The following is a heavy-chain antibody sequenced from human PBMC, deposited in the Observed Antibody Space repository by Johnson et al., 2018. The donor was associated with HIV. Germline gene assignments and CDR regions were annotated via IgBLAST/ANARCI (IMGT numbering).Heavy chain of an antibody. CDR1: GFIVSDHH. V-gene: IGHV3-13*01. J-gene: IGHJ3*02. CDR3: TRVFQNGLDI. Sequence: VQLVESGGGLVQPGGSLRLSCAASGFIVSDHHMLWVRQPTGKSLEWVSVILPGGDTSYAASLRGRFTISRENGKNSLYLQMNCLRAGDTAVYYCTRVFQNGLDIWGQGTMVTVSS. CDR2: ILPGGDT. D-gene: IGHD1-1*01.